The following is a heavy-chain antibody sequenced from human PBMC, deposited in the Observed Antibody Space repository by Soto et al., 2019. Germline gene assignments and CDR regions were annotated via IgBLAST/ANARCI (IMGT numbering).Heavy chain of an antibody. D-gene: IGHD2-15*01. CDR2: IYYSGST. CDR1: GGSISSSSYY. J-gene: IGHJ4*02. CDR3: ANNPSLYCSGGSCYCY. V-gene: IGHV4-39*01. Sequence: SETLSLTCTVSGGSISSSSYYWGWIRQPPGKGLEWIGSIYYSGSTYYNPSLKSRVTISVDTSNNQFSLKLSSVTAADTALYYCANNPSLYCSGGSCYCYWGQGTLVTVSS.